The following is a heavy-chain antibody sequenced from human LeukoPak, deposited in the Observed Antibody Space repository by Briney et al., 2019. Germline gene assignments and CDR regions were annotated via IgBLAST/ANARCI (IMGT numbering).Heavy chain of an antibody. Sequence: NASETLSLTCAVYGGSFSGYYWSWIRQPPGKGLEWIGEINHSGSTNYNPSLKSRVTISVDTSKSEFSLRLNSVTAADTAVYYCAKWHEKLLAFDSWGQGTLVTVSS. V-gene: IGHV4-34*01. CDR3: AKWHEKLLAFDS. D-gene: IGHD1-7*01. J-gene: IGHJ4*02. CDR2: INHSGST. CDR1: GGSFSGYY.